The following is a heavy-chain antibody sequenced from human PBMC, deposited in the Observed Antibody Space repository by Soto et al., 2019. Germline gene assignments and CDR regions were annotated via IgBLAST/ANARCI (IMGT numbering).Heavy chain of an antibody. CDR3: AKGRSAVYYGMDI. CDR1: GFTFDTYA. D-gene: IGHD6-13*01. J-gene: IGHJ6*02. V-gene: IGHV3-23*01. Sequence: PGGSLRLSCAASGFTFDTYAMTWVRQVPGKGLEWVSAISGSGGSTYYGGSVKGRFTISRDNSKNTLYLEMNGLRGEDTAVYYCAKGRSAVYYGMDIWGRGTTVTVSS. CDR2: ISGSGGST.